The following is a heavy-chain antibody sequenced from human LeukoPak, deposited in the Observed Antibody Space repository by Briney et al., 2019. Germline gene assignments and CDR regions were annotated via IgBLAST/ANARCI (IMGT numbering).Heavy chain of an antibody. Sequence: GGSLRLSGAASGFTFSSYGMHWVRQAPGKGLEWVAVIWYDGSNKYYADSVKGRFTISRDNSKNTLYLQMNSLRAEDTAVYYCAKLVPYFDYWGQGTLVTVSS. CDR2: IWYDGSNK. D-gene: IGHD2-8*02. J-gene: IGHJ4*02. V-gene: IGHV3-33*06. CDR3: AKLVPYFDY. CDR1: GFTFSSYG.